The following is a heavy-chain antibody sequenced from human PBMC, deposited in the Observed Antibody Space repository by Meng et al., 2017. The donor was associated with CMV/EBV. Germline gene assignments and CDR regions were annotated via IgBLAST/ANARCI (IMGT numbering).Heavy chain of an antibody. CDR3: ARAGPYSYGYPY. D-gene: IGHD5-18*01. Sequence: GESLKISCAASGFTVSSNYMSWVRQAPGKGLEWVSYISSSGSTIYYADSVKGRFTISRDNAKNSLYLQMNSLRAEDTAVYYCARAGPYSYGYPYWGQGTLVTVSS. J-gene: IGHJ4*02. CDR2: ISSSGSTI. V-gene: IGHV3-11*04. CDR1: GFTVSSNY.